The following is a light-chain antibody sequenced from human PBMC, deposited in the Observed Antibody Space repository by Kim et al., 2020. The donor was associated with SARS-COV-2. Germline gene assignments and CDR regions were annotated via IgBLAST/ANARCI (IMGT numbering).Light chain of an antibody. CDR1: SLRSYY. Sequence: SSELTQDPAVSVALGQTVRITCQGDSLRSYYASWYQQKPGQAPVLVIYGKNNRPSGIPDRFSGSRSGNTASLTITGAQAEDEGDYYCNSRDSSGNHLRVF. J-gene: IGLJ3*02. CDR2: GKN. V-gene: IGLV3-19*01. CDR3: NSRDSSGNHLRV.